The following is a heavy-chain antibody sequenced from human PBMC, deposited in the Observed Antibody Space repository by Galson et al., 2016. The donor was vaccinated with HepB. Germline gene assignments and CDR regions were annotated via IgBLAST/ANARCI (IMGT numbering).Heavy chain of an antibody. V-gene: IGHV1-18*01. CDR3: ARAPYSGDYEIFDN. D-gene: IGHD4-17*01. CDR1: GYTFRTFA. J-gene: IGHJ4*02. Sequence: SVKVSCKASGYTFRTFAINWVRQAPGQGLEWMGWISPRNGNTKYAEAFHGGVTMTVDTSTDTAYVELRHLKSDDTAMYYCARAPYSGDYEIFDNWGQGTQVTVSS. CDR2: ISPRNGNT.